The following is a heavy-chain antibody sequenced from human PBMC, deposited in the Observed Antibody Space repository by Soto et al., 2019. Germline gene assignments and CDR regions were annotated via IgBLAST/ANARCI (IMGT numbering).Heavy chain of an antibody. CDR2: INDYATTI. Sequence: EVQLVESGGGLLQPGGSLRLSCAASGFTFGKYWMHWVRQAPGKGLVWVSRINDYATTINYADSVKVRFTISRDNAKNTLYLQMNSLKVEDTAVYYCTIVGLQPFDVGCQGALVIVSS. J-gene: IGHJ4*02. V-gene: IGHV3-74*01. CDR1: GFTFGKYW. D-gene: IGHD2-21*02. CDR3: TIVGLQPFDV.